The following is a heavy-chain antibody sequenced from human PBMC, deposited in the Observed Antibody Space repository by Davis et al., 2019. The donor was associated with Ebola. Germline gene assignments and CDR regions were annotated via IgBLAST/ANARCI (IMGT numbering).Heavy chain of an antibody. D-gene: IGHD3-10*01. CDR2: INPNSGGT. CDR1: GYAFTGYY. Sequence: ASVKVSCKASGYAFTGYYMHWVRQVPGQGLEWMGWINPNSGGTNYAQKFQGRVTMTRDTSISTAYLEVSRLRSDDTAVYHCARAAGIYLDDDPYYYYYMDVWGKGTTVTVSS. J-gene: IGHJ6*03. CDR3: ARAAGIYLDDDPYYYYYMDV. V-gene: IGHV1-2*02.